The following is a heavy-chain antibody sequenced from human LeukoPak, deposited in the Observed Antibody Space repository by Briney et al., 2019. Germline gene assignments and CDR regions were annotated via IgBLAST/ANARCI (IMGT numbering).Heavy chain of an antibody. CDR1: GFTFSSYG. J-gene: IGHJ4*02. D-gene: IGHD7-27*01. CDR2: IRYDGSNK. V-gene: IGHV3-30*02. CDR3: AKDLGPDPYFDY. Sequence: TGGSLRLSCAASGFTFSSYGMHWVRQAPGKGLGWVAFIRYDGSNKYYADSVKGRFTISRDNSKNTLYLQMNSLRAEDTAVYYCAKDLGPDPYFDYWGQGTLVTVSS.